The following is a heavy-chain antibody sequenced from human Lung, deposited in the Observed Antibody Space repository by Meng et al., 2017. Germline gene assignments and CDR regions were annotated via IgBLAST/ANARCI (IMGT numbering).Heavy chain of an antibody. J-gene: IGHJ4*02. V-gene: IGHV4-34*01. CDR1: GGSFSDYY. CDR2: INHSGST. Sequence: QGQLQQGGAGLLNPSETLSLTFVVSGGSFSDYYWSWIRQPPGKGLEWIGEINHSGSTNYNPSLESRATISVDTSQNNLSLKLSSVTAADSAVYYCARGPTTMAHDFDYWGQGTLVTVSS. CDR3: ARGPTTMAHDFDY. D-gene: IGHD4-11*01.